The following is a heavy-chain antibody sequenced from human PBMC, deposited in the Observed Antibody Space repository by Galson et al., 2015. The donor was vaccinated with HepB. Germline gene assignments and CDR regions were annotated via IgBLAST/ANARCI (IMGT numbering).Heavy chain of an antibody. CDR1: GFNFRRSS. J-gene: IGHJ4*02. D-gene: IGHD4-17*01. Sequence: SLRLSCAASGFNFRRSSLSWIRQAPGKGLEWVSYIGGSSSPIYYADSVQGRFTISRDDAENSLYLQLNSLRTEDTAVYYCARFGPYGDRQVIDSWGQGTLVTVSS. CDR2: IGGSSSPI. CDR3: ARFGPYGDRQVIDS. V-gene: IGHV3-48*01.